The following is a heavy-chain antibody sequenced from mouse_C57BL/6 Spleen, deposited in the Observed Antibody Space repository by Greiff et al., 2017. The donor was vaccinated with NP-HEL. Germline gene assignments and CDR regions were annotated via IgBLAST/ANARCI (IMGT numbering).Heavy chain of an antibody. CDR3: ARGGIYYDRTRAMDY. CDR1: GYTFTDYY. J-gene: IGHJ4*01. Sequence: VQLQQSGAELVRPGASVKLSCKASGYTFTDYYINWVKQRPGQGLEWIARIYPGSGNTYYNEKFKGKATLTAEKSSSTAYMQLSSLTSEDSAVYFCARGGIYYDRTRAMDYWGQGTSVTVSS. D-gene: IGHD2-4*01. V-gene: IGHV1-76*01. CDR2: IYPGSGNT.